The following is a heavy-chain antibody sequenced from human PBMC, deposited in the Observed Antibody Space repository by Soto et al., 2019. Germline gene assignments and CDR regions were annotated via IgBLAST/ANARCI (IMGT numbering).Heavy chain of an antibody. D-gene: IGHD3-10*01. CDR1: GGSINSYY. CDR2: VYYSGNT. Sequence: QVQLEESGPGLVKPSETLSLTCTVSGGSINSYYWSWIRQPPGKGLEWIGYVYYSGNTNNNPSLKSRVTMSVDTSKNQFSLKLSSVTAADTAVYYCARFDRRAGTMDHWYFDLWGRGTLVTVSS. CDR3: ARFDRRAGTMDHWYFDL. V-gene: IGHV4-59*08. J-gene: IGHJ2*01.